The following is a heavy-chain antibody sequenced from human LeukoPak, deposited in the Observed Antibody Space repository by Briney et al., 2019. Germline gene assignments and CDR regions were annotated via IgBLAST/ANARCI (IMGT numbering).Heavy chain of an antibody. CDR1: GFTFTGHS. V-gene: IGHV3-30*04. J-gene: IGHJ4*02. Sequence: QPGGSLRLSCVASGFTFTGHSMHWVRQAPGKGLDWVAVVAHDEKAIFYADSLKGRFTVSRDNSKNTVYLQMNSLRDEDTAVYYCAREKQSGGTPFDYWGQGSLVTVSS. D-gene: IGHD1-26*01. CDR3: AREKQSGGTPFDY. CDR2: VAHDEKAI.